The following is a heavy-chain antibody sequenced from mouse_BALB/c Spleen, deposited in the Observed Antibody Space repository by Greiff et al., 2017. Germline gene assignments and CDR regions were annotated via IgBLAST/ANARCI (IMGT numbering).Heavy chain of an antibody. V-gene: IGHV3-6*02. CDR3: ARGTGFYAMDY. D-gene: IGHD4-1*01. J-gene: IGHJ4*01. CDR2: ISYDGSN. Sequence: DVQLQESGPGLVKPSQSLSLTCSVTGYSITSGYYWNWIRQFPGNKLEWMGYISYDGSNNYNPSLKNRISITRDTSKNQFFLKLNSVTTEDTATYYCARGTGFYAMDYWGQGTSVTVSS. CDR1: GYSITSGYY.